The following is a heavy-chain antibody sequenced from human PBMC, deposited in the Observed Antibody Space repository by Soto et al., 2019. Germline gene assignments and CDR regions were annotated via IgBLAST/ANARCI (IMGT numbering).Heavy chain of an antibody. Sequence: PGGSLRLSCAASGFTFSSYSMNWVRQAPGKGLEWVSYISSSSSYIYYADSVKGRFTISRDNAKNSLYLQMNSLRAEDTAVYYCAILMGDTKRSAAFDIWGQGTMVTVSS. CDR3: AILMGDTKRSAAFDI. CDR1: GFTFSSYS. D-gene: IGHD1-26*01. V-gene: IGHV3-21*05. J-gene: IGHJ3*02. CDR2: ISSSSSYI.